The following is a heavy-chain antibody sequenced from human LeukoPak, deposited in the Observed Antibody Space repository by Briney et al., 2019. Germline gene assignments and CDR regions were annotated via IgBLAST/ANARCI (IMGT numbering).Heavy chain of an antibody. CDR1: GGSISSYY. D-gene: IGHD3-22*01. CDR2: IYYSGST. V-gene: IGHV4-59*01. J-gene: IGHJ4*02. CDR3: ARVSYYDSSGYYLFDY. Sequence: SQTLSLTCAVSGGSISSYYWSWIRQPPGKGLEWIGYIYYSGSTNYNPSLKSRVTISVDTSKNQFSLKLSSVTAADTAVYYCARVSYYDSSGYYLFDYWGQGTLVTVSS.